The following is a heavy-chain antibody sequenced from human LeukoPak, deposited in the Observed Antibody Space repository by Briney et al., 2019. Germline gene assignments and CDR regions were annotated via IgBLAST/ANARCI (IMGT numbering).Heavy chain of an antibody. Sequence: GASVKVSCKASGGTFSSYAISWVRQAPGQGLEWMGGIIPIFGTANYAQKFQGRVTITADESTSTAYMELSSLRSEDTAVYYCARGGVVPAAMGWFDPWGQGTLVTVSS. J-gene: IGHJ5*02. CDR2: IIPIFGTA. CDR3: ARGGVVPAAMGWFDP. D-gene: IGHD2-2*01. CDR1: GGTFSSYA. V-gene: IGHV1-69*13.